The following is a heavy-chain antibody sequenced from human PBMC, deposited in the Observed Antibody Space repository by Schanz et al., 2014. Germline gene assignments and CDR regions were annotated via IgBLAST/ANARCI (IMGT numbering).Heavy chain of an antibody. V-gene: IGHV1-69*04. D-gene: IGHD3-22*01. Sequence: QVQLVQSGAEVKKPGSSVKVSCTASEGTFSSFAIFWVRQAPGQGLEWMGTIIPILDITNYAQKFQGRVTITADKSTSTAYMERSNLRSEDTAVYYCARAGQDYSDSSGYATYYFGNWGQGTLVTVSS. CDR2: IIPILDIT. J-gene: IGHJ4*02. CDR3: ARAGQDYSDSSGYATYYFGN. CDR1: EGTFSSFA.